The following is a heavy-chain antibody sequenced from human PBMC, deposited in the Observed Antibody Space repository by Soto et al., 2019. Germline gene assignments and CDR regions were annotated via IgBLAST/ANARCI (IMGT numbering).Heavy chain of an antibody. J-gene: IGHJ6*02. CDR1: GYSFTNYW. CDR2: IDPSDSYT. V-gene: IGHV5-10-1*01. Sequence: LGESLKISCKGSGYSFTNYWISWVRQMPGKGLEWMGRIDPSDSYTNYSPSFQGHVTISADKSISTAYLQWSSLKASDTAMYYCARRIAVAGTGYYYGMDVWGQGTTVTVSS. CDR3: ARRIAVAGTGYYYGMDV. D-gene: IGHD6-19*01.